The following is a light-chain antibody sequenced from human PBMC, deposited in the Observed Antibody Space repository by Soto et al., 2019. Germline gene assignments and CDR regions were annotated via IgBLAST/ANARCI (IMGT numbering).Light chain of an antibody. CDR3: QQYNGWPIT. V-gene: IGKV3-15*01. Sequence: EIVLTQSPGTLSLSPGERATLSCRASQSVSSSYLAWHQQKPGQAPRLLIYGASTRATGFPARFSGSGSGTDFTLTISSLQSEDFAVYYCQQYNGWPITFGQGTRLEIK. CDR1: QSVSSSY. J-gene: IGKJ5*01. CDR2: GAS.